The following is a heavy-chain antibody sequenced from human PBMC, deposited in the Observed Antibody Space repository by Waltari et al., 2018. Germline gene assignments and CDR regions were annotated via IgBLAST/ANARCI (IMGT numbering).Heavy chain of an antibody. CDR2: INQDGSGR. CDR1: ASILDRSW. D-gene: IGHD3-10*01. J-gene: IGHJ6*02. V-gene: IGHV3-7*01. Sequence: EVKLVESGGGLVPPGGSLRLSCVPSASILDRSWLTLVRPAPGKGLEWVANINQDGSGRYYVDSVKGRFTISRDNAKNSVDLQMDNLRVEDTAVYYCARGGYQYYGSANYYVYSNGMDVWGPGATVTVSS. CDR3: ARGGYQYYGSANYYVYSNGMDV.